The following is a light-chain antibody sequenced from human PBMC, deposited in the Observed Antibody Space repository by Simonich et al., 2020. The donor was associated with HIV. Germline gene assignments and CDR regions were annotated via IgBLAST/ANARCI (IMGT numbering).Light chain of an antibody. CDR1: QSVLYSSNNKNY. CDR3: QQYYSTPYT. CDR2: WAS. V-gene: IGKV4-1*01. J-gene: IGKJ2*01. Sequence: DIVMNQSPDSLAVSLGERATINCKSSQSVLYSSNNKNYLAWYQQKQGQPPKVLIYWASTRESGVPDRFSGSGSGTDFTLTISSLQAEDVAVYYCQQYYSTPYTFGQGTKLEI.